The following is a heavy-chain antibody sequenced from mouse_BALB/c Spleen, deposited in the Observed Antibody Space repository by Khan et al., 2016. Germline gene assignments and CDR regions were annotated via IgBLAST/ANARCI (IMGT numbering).Heavy chain of an antibody. CDR2: IWRGGST. J-gene: IGHJ4*01. CDR1: GFSLTSYG. Sequence: QVQLKQSGPGLVQPSQSLSITCTVSGFSLTSYGVHWVRQSPGKGLEWLGVIWRGGSTDYNTAFMSRLSITTDNSKSQVFFKMNSLQADDTAIYYCASCLITTSYYYALDYWGQGTSVTVSS. V-gene: IGHV2-5*01. CDR3: ASCLITTSYYYALDY. D-gene: IGHD2-4*01.